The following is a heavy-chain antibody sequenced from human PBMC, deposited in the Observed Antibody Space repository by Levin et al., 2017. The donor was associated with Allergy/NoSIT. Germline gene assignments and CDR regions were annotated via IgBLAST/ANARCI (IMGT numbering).Heavy chain of an antibody. CDR3: AKGRTTNWFDP. V-gene: IGHV3-23*01. CDR1: GFTFTAYA. CDR2: ISASGGGT. Sequence: GGSLRLSCAASGFTFTAYAMTWVRQAPGKGLEWVSSISASGGGTYYADSVKGRLTISRDNSKNTVYLQMNSLRGEDTAIYYCAKGRTTNWFDPWGQGTLVTVSS. D-gene: IGHD1/OR15-1a*01. J-gene: IGHJ5*02.